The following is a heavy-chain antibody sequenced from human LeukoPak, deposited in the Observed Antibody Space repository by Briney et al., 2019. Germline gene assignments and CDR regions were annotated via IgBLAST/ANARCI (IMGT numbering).Heavy chain of an antibody. J-gene: IGHJ6*03. Sequence: SVKASCKASGGTFTSYAISWVRQAPGQGLEWMGGIIPIFGRANYAQKFQGRVTITTDKSTSTAYMELSSLRSEHTAVYYCARGVTTVTFYYYYYYMDVWGKGTTVTVSS. D-gene: IGHD4-11*01. V-gene: IGHV1-69*05. CDR1: GGTFTSYA. CDR3: ARGVTTVTFYYYYYYMDV. CDR2: IIPIFGRA.